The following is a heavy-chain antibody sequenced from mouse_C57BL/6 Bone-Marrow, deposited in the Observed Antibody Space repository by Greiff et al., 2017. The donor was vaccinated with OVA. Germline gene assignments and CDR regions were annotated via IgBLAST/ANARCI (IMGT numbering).Heavy chain of an antibody. V-gene: IGHV1-54*01. J-gene: IGHJ3*01. CDR3: AREEDGYAWFGY. D-gene: IGHD2-2*01. CDR2: INPGSGGT. CDR1: GYAFTNYL. Sequence: VKLQESGAELVRPGTSVKVSCKASGYAFTNYLIEWVKQRPGQGLEWIGVINPGSGGTNYNEKFKGKATLTADKSSSTAYMQLSSLTSEDSAVYFCAREEDGYAWFGYWGQGTLVTVSA.